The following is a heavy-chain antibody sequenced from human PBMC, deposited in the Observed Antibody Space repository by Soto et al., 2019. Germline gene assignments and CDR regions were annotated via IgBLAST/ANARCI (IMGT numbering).Heavy chain of an antibody. CDR2: IYYSGST. Sequence: PSETLSLTCTVSGGSISSYYWSWIRQPPGKGLEWIGYIYYSGSTNYNPSLKSRVTISVDTSKNQFSLKLSSVTAADTAVYYCASDSDGDYLIFDYWGQGTLVTVSS. CDR3: ASDSDGDYLIFDY. J-gene: IGHJ4*02. D-gene: IGHD4-17*01. CDR1: GGSISSYY. V-gene: IGHV4-59*01.